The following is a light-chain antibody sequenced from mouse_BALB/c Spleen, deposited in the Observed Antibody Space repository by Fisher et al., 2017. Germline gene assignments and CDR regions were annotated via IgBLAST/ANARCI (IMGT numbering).Light chain of an antibody. J-gene: IGKJ5*01. Sequence: IVLTQTTAIMSASLGERVTMTCTASSSVSSSYLHWYQQKPGSSPRLLIYDTSNLASGVPVRFSGSGSGTSYSLTISRMEAEDAATYYCQQWSSYPLTFGAGTKLELK. V-gene: IGKV4-55*01. CDR2: DTS. CDR1: SSVSS. CDR3: QQWSSYPLT.